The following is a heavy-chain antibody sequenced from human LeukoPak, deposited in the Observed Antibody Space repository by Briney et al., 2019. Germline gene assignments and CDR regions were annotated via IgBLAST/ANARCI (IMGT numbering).Heavy chain of an antibody. Sequence: GGSLRLSCAASGFTFSSYSMNWVRQAPGKGLGWVSYISSSSSTIYYADSVEGRFTISRDNAKNSLYLQMNSLRAEDTAVYYCARVPYSGYNPYYFDYWGQGTLVTVSS. CDR2: ISSSSSTI. J-gene: IGHJ4*02. CDR1: GFTFSSYS. CDR3: ARVPYSGYNPYYFDY. V-gene: IGHV3-48*04. D-gene: IGHD5-12*01.